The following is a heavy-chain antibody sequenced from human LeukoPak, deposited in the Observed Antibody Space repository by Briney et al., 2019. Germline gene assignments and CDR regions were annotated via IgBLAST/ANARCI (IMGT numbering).Heavy chain of an antibody. Sequence: SETLSLTCTVSGGSISSGGYYRSWIRQHPGKGLEWIGYIYYSGSTYYNPSLKSRVTISVDTSKNQFSLKLSSVTAADTAVYYCARDSFRGLYNWFDPWGQGTLVTVSS. CDR1: GGSISSGGYY. J-gene: IGHJ5*02. V-gene: IGHV4-31*03. CDR3: ARDSFRGLYNWFDP. CDR2: IYYSGST. D-gene: IGHD3-10*01.